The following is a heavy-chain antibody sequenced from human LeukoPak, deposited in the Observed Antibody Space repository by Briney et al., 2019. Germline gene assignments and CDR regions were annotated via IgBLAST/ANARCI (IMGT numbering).Heavy chain of an antibody. CDR3: AKTRPLDSSSWSHGDY. J-gene: IGHJ4*02. CDR2: ISWNSGSI. D-gene: IGHD6-13*01. Sequence: GGSLRLSCAASGFTFDDYAMHWVRQAPGKGLEWVSGISWNSGSIGYADSVKGRFTISRDNAKNSLYLQMNSLRAEDTAVYYCAKTRPLDSSSWSHGDYWGQGTLVTVSS. V-gene: IGHV3-9*01. CDR1: GFTFDDYA.